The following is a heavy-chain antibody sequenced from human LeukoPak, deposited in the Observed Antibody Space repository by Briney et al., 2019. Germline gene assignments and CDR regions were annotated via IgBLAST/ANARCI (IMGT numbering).Heavy chain of an antibody. CDR1: GGSFSGYY. Sequence: NPSETLSLTCAVYGGSFSGYYWSWIRQPPGKGLEWIGEINHSGSTNYNPSLKSRVTMSVDTSKKQFSLKLSSVTAADTAVYYCARVRGSSGSYEYYHYMDVWGKGTTVTISS. CDR2: INHSGST. D-gene: IGHD1-26*01. J-gene: IGHJ6*03. V-gene: IGHV4-34*01. CDR3: ARVRGSSGSYEYYHYMDV.